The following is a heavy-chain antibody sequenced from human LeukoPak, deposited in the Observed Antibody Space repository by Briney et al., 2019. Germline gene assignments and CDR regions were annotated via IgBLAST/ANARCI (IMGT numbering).Heavy chain of an antibody. CDR3: ATYSDTFYFDC. J-gene: IGHJ4*02. V-gene: IGHV5-51*01. Sequence: GESLKISCKGSGYKFTSYWIAWVRQMPGRGLECMGIIYPGDSDTRYSPSFQGQVIISADKSISTAYLQWSSLKASDTAIYYCATYSDTFYFDCWGQGTLVTVSS. D-gene: IGHD3-16*01. CDR1: GYKFTSYW. CDR2: IYPGDSDT.